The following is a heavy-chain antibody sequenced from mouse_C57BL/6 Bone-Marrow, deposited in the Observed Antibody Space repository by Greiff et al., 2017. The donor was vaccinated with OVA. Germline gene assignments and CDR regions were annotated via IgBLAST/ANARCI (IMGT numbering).Heavy chain of an antibody. CDR3: ASSYYYGSSYPWYFDV. V-gene: IGHV2-2*01. J-gene: IGHJ1*03. CDR2: IWSGGST. Sequence: VKLVESGPGLVQPSQSLSITCTVSGFSLTSYGVHWVRQSPGKGLEWLGVIWSGGSTDYNAAFISRLSISKDNSKSQVFFKMNSLQADDTAIYYCASSYYYGSSYPWYFDVWGTGTTVTVSS. CDR1: GFSLTSYG. D-gene: IGHD1-1*01.